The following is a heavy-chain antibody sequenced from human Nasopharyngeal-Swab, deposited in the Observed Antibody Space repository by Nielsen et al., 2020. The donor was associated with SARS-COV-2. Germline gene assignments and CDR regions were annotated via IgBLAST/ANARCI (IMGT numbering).Heavy chain of an antibody. CDR2: IKSKTDGGTT. CDR3: TTDFTITISYHYYGMDV. Sequence: WIRQPPGKGLEWVGRIKSKTDGGTTDYAAPVKGRFTISRDDSKNTLYLQMNSLKTEDTAVYYCTTDFTITISYHYYGMDVWAKGPRSPSP. D-gene: IGHD4-11*01. V-gene: IGHV3-15*01. J-gene: IGHJ6*02.